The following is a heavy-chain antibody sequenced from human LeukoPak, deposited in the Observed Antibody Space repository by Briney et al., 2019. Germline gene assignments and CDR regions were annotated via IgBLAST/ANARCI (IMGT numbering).Heavy chain of an antibody. CDR3: ARDRSEFPATAMVTKDY. Sequence: ASVKVSCKASGYTFTSYGISWVRQAPGQGLEWMGWISAYNGNTNYAQKLQGRVTMTTDTSTSTAYMELRSLRSDDTAVYYCARDRSEFPATAMVTKDYWGQGTLVTVSS. D-gene: IGHD5-18*01. J-gene: IGHJ4*02. CDR1: GYTFTSYG. CDR2: ISAYNGNT. V-gene: IGHV1-18*01.